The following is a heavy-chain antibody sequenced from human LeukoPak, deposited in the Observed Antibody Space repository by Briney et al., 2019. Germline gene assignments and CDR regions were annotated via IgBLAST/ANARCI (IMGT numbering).Heavy chain of an antibody. CDR3: APGDPFDP. D-gene: IGHD7-27*01. J-gene: IGHJ5*02. Sequence: PSETLSLTCTVSGGSISRYYWSWIRQPAGKGLEWVGRIYTSGSTNYNPSLQSRVTMSVDTSKNQFSLTLSSVTAADTAVYYCAPGDPFDPWGQGTLVTVSS. CDR2: IYTSGST. V-gene: IGHV4-4*07. CDR1: GGSISRYY.